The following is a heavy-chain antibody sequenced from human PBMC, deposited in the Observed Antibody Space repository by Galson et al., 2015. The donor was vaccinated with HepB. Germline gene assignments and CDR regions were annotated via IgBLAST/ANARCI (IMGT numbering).Heavy chain of an antibody. Sequence: QSGAEVKKPGESLKISCQGSGYSFTNYWIGWVRQRPGKGLEWMGIIHPEDSDTTYSPSFEGQVTISVDKSISTAYLQWSSLKASDTAMYYCARQDYFGSGSFQSGSDSWGQGTLLIVSS. CDR3: ARQDYFGSGSFQSGSDS. CDR1: GYSFTNYW. V-gene: IGHV5-51*01. D-gene: IGHD3-10*01. CDR2: IHPEDSDT. J-gene: IGHJ4*02.